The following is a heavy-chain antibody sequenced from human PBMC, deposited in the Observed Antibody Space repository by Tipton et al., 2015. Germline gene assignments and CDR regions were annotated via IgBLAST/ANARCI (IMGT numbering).Heavy chain of an antibody. J-gene: IGHJ3*02. CDR1: GFTFSNYA. D-gene: IGHD6-19*01. CDR2: ITGSGGST. CDR3: ARDSTGIPVDYGFDI. Sequence: SLRLSCAASGFTFSNYAMSWVRQAPGKGLEWVSAITGSGGSTYYADSVKGRFTISKDNSKNTLYLQMNSLRPEDTAIYYCARDSTGIPVDYGFDIWGQGTMVTVSS. V-gene: IGHV3-23*01.